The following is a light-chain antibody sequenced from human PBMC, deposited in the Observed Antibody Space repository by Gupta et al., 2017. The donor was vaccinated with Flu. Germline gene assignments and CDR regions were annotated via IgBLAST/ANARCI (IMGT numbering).Light chain of an antibody. CDR2: AAS. V-gene: IGKV1-39*01. J-gene: IGKJ4*02. CDR3: QQGYSTPQT. Sequence: DIQMTQSPSSLPASVGDRVTITCRASQSVSNFLNWYQQKPGKAPKLLIYAASTLQGGVPSRFSGSGSGTDFTLTINSLQPEDFATYYCQQGYSTPQTFGRGTTVEIK. CDR1: QSVSNF.